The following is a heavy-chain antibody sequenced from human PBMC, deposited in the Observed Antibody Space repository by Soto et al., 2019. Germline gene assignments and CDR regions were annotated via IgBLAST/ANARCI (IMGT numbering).Heavy chain of an antibody. CDR3: ARDQGLDAFDI. CDR1: VFTFSSYA. V-gene: IGHV3-30-3*01. D-gene: IGHD6-25*01. Sequence: VGSLRLSCAASVFTFSSYAMHWVRQAPGKGLEWVAVISYDGSNNYCAGSVKGRFTISRDNSKNTLYMKMNSLRAEDTAVCYCARDQGLDAFDIWGQGKMVTVSS. J-gene: IGHJ3*02. CDR2: ISYDGSNN.